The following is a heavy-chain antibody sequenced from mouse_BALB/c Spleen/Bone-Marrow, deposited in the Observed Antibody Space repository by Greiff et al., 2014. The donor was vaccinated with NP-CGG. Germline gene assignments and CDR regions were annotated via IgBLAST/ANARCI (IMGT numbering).Heavy chain of an antibody. V-gene: IGHV1-15*01. D-gene: IGHD1-2*01. CDR3: AGWRLITSYPFDY. CDR2: IDPETGGT. Sequence: QVQLQQSGAELVRPGASVTLSCKASGYTFTDYEMHWVKQTPVHGLEWIGAIDPETGGTAYNQKFKGKATLTADKSSSTAYMELRSLTSEVSSVYYCAGWRLITSYPFDYWGQGTTLTVSS. CDR1: GYTFTDYE. J-gene: IGHJ2*01.